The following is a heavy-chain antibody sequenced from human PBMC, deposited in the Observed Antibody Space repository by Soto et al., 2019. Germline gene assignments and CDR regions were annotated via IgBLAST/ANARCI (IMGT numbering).Heavy chain of an antibody. D-gene: IGHD3-22*01. CDR1: GGSISSGDYY. CDR2: IYYSGST. V-gene: IGHV4-30-4*01. CDR3: ARGRGRYYDSSGNDY. J-gene: IGHJ4*02. Sequence: PSETLSLTCTVSGGSISSGDYYWSWIRQPPGKGLEWIGYIYYSGSTYYNPSLKSRVTISVDTSKNQFSLKLSSVTAADTAVYYCARGRGRYYDSSGNDYWGQGTLVTVFS.